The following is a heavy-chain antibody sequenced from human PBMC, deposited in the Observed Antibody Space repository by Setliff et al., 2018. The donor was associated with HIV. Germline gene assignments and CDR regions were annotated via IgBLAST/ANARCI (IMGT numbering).Heavy chain of an antibody. D-gene: IGHD5-18*01. J-gene: IGHJ5*02. CDR2: IIPIFGPT. V-gene: IGHV1-69*13. CDR1: GGTFSSYA. CDR3: VGLGYSFSYRWWFDP. Sequence: GASVKVSCKGSGGTFSSYAISWVRQAPGQGLEWMGGIIPIFGPTNYAQKFQSRLTITADESTSTAYMELSSLRSEDTAVYYCVGLGYSFSYRWWFDPWGQGTLVTVSS.